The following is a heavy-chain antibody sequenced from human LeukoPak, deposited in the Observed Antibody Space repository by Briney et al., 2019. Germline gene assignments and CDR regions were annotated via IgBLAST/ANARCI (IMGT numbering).Heavy chain of an antibody. V-gene: IGHV3-15*01. Sequence: GGSLRLSCAGSGFPFSKAWMSWVRQAPGEGLEWLGRFKSKTDGGAIDYAAPVKGRFSLSRDDSKNTLYLQMNSLKIEDTAVYYCTSDRGIAARPLFDLWGQGTLVTVSS. CDR2: FKSKTDGGAI. CDR3: TSDRGIAARPLFDL. D-gene: IGHD6-6*01. J-gene: IGHJ4*02. CDR1: GFPFSKAW.